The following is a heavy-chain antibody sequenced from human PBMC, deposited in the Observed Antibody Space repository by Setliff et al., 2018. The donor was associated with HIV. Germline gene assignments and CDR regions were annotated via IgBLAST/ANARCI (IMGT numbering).Heavy chain of an antibody. V-gene: IGHV1-3*03. CDR3: ARGALLAVFDFDH. Sequence: ASVKVSCKASGYTFTTYSMHWVRQAPGQSLEWMGWLNAGKGDTKFSQEFQGRITINWDTSASTAYLELRSLRSEDTAVYYCARGALLAVFDFDHWGQGTTVTVSS. D-gene: IGHD2-8*02. CDR1: GYTFTTYS. CDR2: LNAGKGDT. J-gene: IGHJ4*02.